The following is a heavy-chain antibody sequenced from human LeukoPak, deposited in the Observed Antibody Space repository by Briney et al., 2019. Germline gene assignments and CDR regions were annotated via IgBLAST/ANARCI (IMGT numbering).Heavy chain of an antibody. CDR1: GGTFSSYA. D-gene: IGHD5-18*01. CDR2: TIPIFGTA. CDR3: ARVWRPRGYSYGGDWFDP. V-gene: IGHV1-69*05. Sequence: SVKVSCKASGGTFSSYAISWVRKAPGQGLEWMGGTIPIFGTASYAQKFQGRVTITTDESTSTAYMELSSLRSEDTAVYYCARVWRPRGYSYGGDWFDPWGQGTLVTVSS. J-gene: IGHJ5*02.